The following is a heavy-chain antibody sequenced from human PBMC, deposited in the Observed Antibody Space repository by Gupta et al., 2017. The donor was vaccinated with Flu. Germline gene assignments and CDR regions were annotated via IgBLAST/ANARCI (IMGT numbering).Heavy chain of an antibody. Sequence: EVQLVESGGGLVRPGGSLRLYCAASGFTFSIAWMSWVRQAAGKGLEGVGRIKSKTDGGTTDYAAPVKGRFTISRDDSKNTLYLQMNSLKTEDTAVYYCTAHDRAYYGPDYGGQVTMVTVSS. V-gene: IGHV3-15*01. J-gene: IGHJ4*02. D-gene: IGHD2-21*01. CDR1: GFTFSIAW. CDR3: TAHDRAYYGPDY. CDR2: IKSKTDGGTT.